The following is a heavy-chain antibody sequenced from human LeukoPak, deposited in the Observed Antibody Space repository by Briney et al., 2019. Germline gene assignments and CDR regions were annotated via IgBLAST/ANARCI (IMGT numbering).Heavy chain of an antibody. CDR1: GGSISSGGYY. CDR3: ARDRNYYGMDV. J-gene: IGHJ6*02. V-gene: IGHV4-31*03. CDR2: IYYSGST. Sequence: SQTLSLTCTVSGGSISSGGYYWSWIRQYPGKGLEWIGYIYYSGSTYYSPSLKSRVTISVDTSKNQFSLKLSSVTAADTAVYYCARDRNYYGMDVWGQGTTVTVSS.